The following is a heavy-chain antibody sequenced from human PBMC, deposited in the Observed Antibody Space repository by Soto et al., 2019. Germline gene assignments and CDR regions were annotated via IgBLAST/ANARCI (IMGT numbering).Heavy chain of an antibody. CDR1: GGTFSSYT. Sequence: GASVKVSCKASGGTFSSYTISWVRQAPGQGLEWMGRIIPILGIANYAQKFQGRVTITADKSTSTAYMELSSLRSEDTAVYYCARSPGGYGDYLTYFDYWGQGTLVTVS. J-gene: IGHJ4*02. V-gene: IGHV1-69*02. CDR3: ARSPGGYGDYLTYFDY. D-gene: IGHD4-17*01. CDR2: IIPILGIA.